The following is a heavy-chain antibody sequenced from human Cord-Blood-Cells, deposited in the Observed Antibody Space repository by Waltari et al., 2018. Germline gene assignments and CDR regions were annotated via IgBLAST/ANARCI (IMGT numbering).Heavy chain of an antibody. CDR2: INHSGST. CDR1: GGSFSGYY. D-gene: IGHD3-9*01. CDR3: ARVGYYDILTGDY. V-gene: IGHV4-34*01. J-gene: IGHJ4*02. Sequence: QVQLQQWGAGLLKPSETLSLTCAVYGGSFSGYYWSWIRQPPGEGLEWIGEINHSGSTNYTPSLKSRVTISVDTSKNQFSLKLSAVTAADTAVYYCARVGYYDILTGDYWGQGTLVTVSS.